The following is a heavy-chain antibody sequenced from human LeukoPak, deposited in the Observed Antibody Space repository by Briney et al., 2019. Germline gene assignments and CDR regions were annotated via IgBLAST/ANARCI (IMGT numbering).Heavy chain of an antibody. CDR2: IYSSGST. CDR3: ARQGSGGRAFDI. D-gene: IGHD1-26*01. J-gene: IGHJ3*02. Sequence: SGTVSLTGIVSGGSISSYYWSWIGQPPGKGLEWIGYIYSSGSTNSNPSLKSRVTISVDTSKSQFSLKMTSATAADTAVYYCARQGSGGRAFDIWG. CDR1: GGSISSYY. V-gene: IGHV4-59*08.